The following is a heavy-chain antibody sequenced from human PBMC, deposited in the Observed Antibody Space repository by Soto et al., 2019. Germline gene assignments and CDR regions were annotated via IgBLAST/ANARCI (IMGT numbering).Heavy chain of an antibody. CDR1: GGSISSSSYY. CDR2: IYYSGST. Sequence: SETLSLTCTVSGGSISSSSYYWGWIRQPPGKGLEWIGSIYYSGSTYYNPSLKSRVTISVDTSKNQFSLKLSPVTAADTAVYYCARHVGYSYGSYYYYYDMDVWGQGTTVTVSS. V-gene: IGHV4-39*01. CDR3: ARHVGYSYGSYYYYYDMDV. J-gene: IGHJ6*02. D-gene: IGHD5-18*01.